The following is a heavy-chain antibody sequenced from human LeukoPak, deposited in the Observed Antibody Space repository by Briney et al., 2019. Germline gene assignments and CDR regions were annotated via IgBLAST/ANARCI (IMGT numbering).Heavy chain of an antibody. CDR1: GGSISSSSYY. J-gene: IGHJ3*02. CDR3: ARAGSGYSFDI. CDR2: IYYSGST. Sequence: PSETLSLTCTVSGGSISSSSYYWGWIRQPPGKGLEWIGSIYYSGSTYYNPSLKSRVTISVDTSKNQFSLKLTSVTAADTAVYHCARAGSGYSFDIWGQGTMVTVSS. D-gene: IGHD3-22*01. V-gene: IGHV4-39*07.